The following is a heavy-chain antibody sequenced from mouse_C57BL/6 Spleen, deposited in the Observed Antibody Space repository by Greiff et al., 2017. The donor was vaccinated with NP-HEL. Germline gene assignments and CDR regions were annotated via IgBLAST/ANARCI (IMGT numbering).Heavy chain of an antibody. CDR3: TRGGYRAY. J-gene: IGHJ3*01. Sequence: QVQLQQSGAELVRPGASVTLSCKASGYTFTDYEMHWVKQTPVHGLEWIGAIDPETGGTAYNQKFKGKAILTADKSSSTAYMELRSLTSEDSAVYYCTRGGYRAYWGQGTLVTVSA. V-gene: IGHV1-15*01. D-gene: IGHD3-1*01. CDR1: GYTFTDYE. CDR2: IDPETGGT.